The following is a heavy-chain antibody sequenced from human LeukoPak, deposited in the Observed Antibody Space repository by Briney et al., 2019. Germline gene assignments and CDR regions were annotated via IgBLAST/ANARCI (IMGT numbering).Heavy chain of an antibody. CDR2: IRSKAYGGTT. D-gene: IGHD3-3*01. CDR1: GFTFGDYA. J-gene: IGHJ4*02. V-gene: IGHV3-49*04. Sequence: TGRSLRLSCAASGFTFGDYAMSWVRQAPGKGLEWVGFIRSKAYGGTTEYAASVKGRFTISRDDSKSIAYLQMNSLKTEDTAVYYCTRDGYDFWSGYYTPGYWGQGTLVTVSS. CDR3: TRDGYDFWSGYYTPGY.